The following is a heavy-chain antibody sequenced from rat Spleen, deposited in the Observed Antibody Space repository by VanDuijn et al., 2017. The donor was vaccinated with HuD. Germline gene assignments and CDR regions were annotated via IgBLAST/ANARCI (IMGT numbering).Heavy chain of an antibody. CDR2: ISTGGGNT. CDR3: ARWGTGSSGFDY. D-gene: IGHD5-1*01. Sequence: EVQLVESGGGLVQPGRSMKLSCAASGFTFSNYYMAWVRQAPTKGLEWVASISTGGGNTYYRDSVKGRFTISRDNAKSTLYLQMDSLRSEDTATYYCARWGTGSSGFDYWGQGVMVTVSS. V-gene: IGHV5-25*01. CDR1: GFTFSNYY. J-gene: IGHJ2*01.